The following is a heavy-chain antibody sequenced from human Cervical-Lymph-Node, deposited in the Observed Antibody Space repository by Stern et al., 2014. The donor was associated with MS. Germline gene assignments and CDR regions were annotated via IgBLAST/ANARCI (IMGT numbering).Heavy chain of an antibody. CDR3: AREGEKASTTAFDS. D-gene: IGHD3-16*01. V-gene: IGHV3-30*01. Sequence: MQLVESGGGAVQPGKSLRLSCAASGFTFRNYAMHWVRQAPGKGLEWVAVISHDGNEKYYADSLMGRFTISRDNSRNTLYLQMNSLGADDTAVYYCAREGEKASTTAFDSWGQGTLVTVS. CDR1: GFTFRNYA. J-gene: IGHJ4*02. CDR2: ISHDGNEK.